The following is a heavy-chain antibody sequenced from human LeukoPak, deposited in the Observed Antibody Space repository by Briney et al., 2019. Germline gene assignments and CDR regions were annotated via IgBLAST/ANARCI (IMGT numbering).Heavy chain of an antibody. V-gene: IGHV4-59*01. CDR3: ARERQGGPLNWFDP. CDR2: IYYSGST. D-gene: IGHD2-15*01. CDR1: GGSISSYY. J-gene: IGHJ5*02. Sequence: SETLSLTCTVSGGSISSYYWSWIRQPPGKGLEWIGYIYYSGSTNYNPSLKSRVTISVDTSKNQFSLKLSSVTAADTAVYYCARERQGGPLNWFDPWGQGTLVTVSS.